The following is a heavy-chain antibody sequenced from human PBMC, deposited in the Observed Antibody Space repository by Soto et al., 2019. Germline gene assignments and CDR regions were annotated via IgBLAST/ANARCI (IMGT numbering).Heavy chain of an antibody. J-gene: IGHJ4*02. Sequence: SQTLSLTCAISGASVSSNSAAWNWIRQSPSRGLEWLGRTYYRSKWYNDYAVSVKSRITINPDTSKNQFSLQLNSVTPDDTAVYYCARGLHYYDSSGYWYYFDYWGQGTLVTVSS. CDR1: GASVSSNSAA. CDR2: TYYRSKWYN. CDR3: ARGLHYYDSSGYWYYFDY. V-gene: IGHV6-1*01. D-gene: IGHD3-22*01.